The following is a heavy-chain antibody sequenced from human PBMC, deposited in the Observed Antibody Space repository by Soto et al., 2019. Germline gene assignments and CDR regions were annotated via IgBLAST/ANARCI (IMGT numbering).Heavy chain of an antibody. D-gene: IGHD2-15*01. CDR1: GGTFSSYV. J-gene: IGHJ5*02. CDR3: ATVDRSVALVGWFDP. CDR2: IIPVSGTA. V-gene: IGHV1-69*01. Sequence: QVNLVQSGAEVKKPGSSVKVSCTLSGGTFSSYVIIWVRQAPGQGLEWMGGIIPVSGTANYAQKFQGRVTISADAATNTAYMELSSLRFDDTAVYYCATVDRSVALVGWFDPWGQGTLVTVSS.